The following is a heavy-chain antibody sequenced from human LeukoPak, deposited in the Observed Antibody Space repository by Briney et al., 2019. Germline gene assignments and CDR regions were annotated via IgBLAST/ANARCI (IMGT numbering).Heavy chain of an antibody. CDR1: GGSISSYY. J-gene: IGHJ4*02. CDR3: ARVRDTSSGGYYFDY. D-gene: IGHD6-6*01. CDR2: IYYSGST. Sequence: PSETLSLTCTVSGGSISSYYWNWLRQPPGKGLEWIGSIYYSGSTNYNPSLTSRVTISVDTSKKQFSLKLSSVTAADTAVYYCARVRDTSSGGYYFDYWGQGTLVTVSS. V-gene: IGHV4-59*01.